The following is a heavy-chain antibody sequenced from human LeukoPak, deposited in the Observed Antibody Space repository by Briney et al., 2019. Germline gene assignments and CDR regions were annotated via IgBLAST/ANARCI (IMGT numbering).Heavy chain of an antibody. CDR2: IKQDGSEK. D-gene: IGHD3-22*01. CDR1: GFTFSSYW. CDR3: ARDAFVYYYDSSGYYED. J-gene: IGHJ4*02. V-gene: IGHV3-7*01. Sequence: PGGSLRLSCAASGFTFSSYWLSWVRQAPGKGLEWVANIKQDGSEKYYVDSVKGRFTISRDNAKNSLFLQMNSLRAEDTAVYYCARDAFVYYYDSSGYYEDWGQGTLVTVSS.